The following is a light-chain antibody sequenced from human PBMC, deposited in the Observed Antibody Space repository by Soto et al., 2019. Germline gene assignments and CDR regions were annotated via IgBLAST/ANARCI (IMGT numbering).Light chain of an antibody. Sequence: DIKMTQSPASVSASVGDRVTITCRASQVINRKLAWYQQKPGKAPNLLIYAASSVQSGVPSRFSGSGSGTDFTLTIRSLQAEDFATYFCQQASSFPPTFGGGTRVEIK. CDR3: QQASSFPPT. V-gene: IGKV1-12*01. CDR1: QVINRK. J-gene: IGKJ4*01. CDR2: AAS.